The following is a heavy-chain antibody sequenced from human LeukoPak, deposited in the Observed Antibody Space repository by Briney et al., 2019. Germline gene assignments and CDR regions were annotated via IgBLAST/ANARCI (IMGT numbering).Heavy chain of an antibody. D-gene: IGHD3-3*01. CDR2: INDDTP. V-gene: IGHV3-23*01. Sequence: GGSLRLSCAASGFTFSSYEMNWVRQAPGKGLEWVSAINDDTPYYTDSVKGRFTVSRDNSRDTLYLHLNSLRAEDTAIYYCAKEYDLWHEQGNWFETWGKGTTVTVSS. CDR1: GFTFSSYE. J-gene: IGHJ6*04. CDR3: AKEYDLWHEQGNWFET.